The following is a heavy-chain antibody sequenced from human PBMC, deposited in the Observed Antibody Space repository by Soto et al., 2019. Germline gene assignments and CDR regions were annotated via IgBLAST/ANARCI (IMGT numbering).Heavy chain of an antibody. D-gene: IGHD6-13*01. J-gene: IGHJ6*02. CDR2: IYPSTSET. CDR3: ARPRSSSRNYYGMDV. V-gene: IGHV5-51*01. Sequence: PGESLKISCKGSGYSFHGYWIGWVRQMPGKGLEWMGIIYPSTSETTYRPSFKGQVTISADKSSNTAYLQWSSLKASDTAMYYCARPRSSSRNYYGMDVWGQGTTVTVSS. CDR1: GYSFHGYW.